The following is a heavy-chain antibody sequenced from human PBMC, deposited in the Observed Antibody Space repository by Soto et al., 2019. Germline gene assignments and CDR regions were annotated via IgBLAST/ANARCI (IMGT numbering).Heavy chain of an antibody. CDR1: GFTFSSYW. CDR2: IKQDGSEK. CDR3: ARGGLLWFGEASQKNYYYYYGMDV. D-gene: IGHD3-10*01. V-gene: IGHV3-7*01. J-gene: IGHJ6*02. Sequence: VGSLRLSCAASGFTFSSYWMSWVRQAPGKGLEWVANIKQDGSEKYYVDSVKGRLTISRDNAKNSLYLQMNSLRAEDTAVYYCARGGLLWFGEASQKNYYYYYGMDVWGQGTTVTVSS.